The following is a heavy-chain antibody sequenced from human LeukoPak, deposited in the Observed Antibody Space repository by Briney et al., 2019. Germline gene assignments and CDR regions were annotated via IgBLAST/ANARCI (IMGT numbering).Heavy chain of an antibody. Sequence: GRSLRLSCAASGFTFSSYAMHWVRQAAGKGLEWVAVISYDGSNKYYADSVKGRFTFSRDNSRNTLYLQMNGLRAEDTAVYYCARDPENWGQGTLVTVSS. CDR2: ISYDGSNK. V-gene: IGHV3-30-3*01. D-gene: IGHD1-14*01. CDR3: ARDPEN. J-gene: IGHJ4*02. CDR1: GFTFSSYA.